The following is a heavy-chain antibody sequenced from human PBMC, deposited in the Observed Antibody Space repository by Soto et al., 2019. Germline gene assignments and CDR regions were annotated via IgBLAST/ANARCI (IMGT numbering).Heavy chain of an antibody. CDR3: ARDRSPYCGGDCSNDY. J-gene: IGHJ4*02. CDR2: INPNSGGT. Sequence: ASVKVSCKASGYTFTGYYMHWVRQAPGQGLEWMGWINPNSGGTNYAQKFQGRVTMTRDTSISTAYMKLSRLRSDDTAVYYCARDRSPYCGGDCSNDYWGQGTLVTVSS. D-gene: IGHD2-21*02. V-gene: IGHV1-2*02. CDR1: GYTFTGYY.